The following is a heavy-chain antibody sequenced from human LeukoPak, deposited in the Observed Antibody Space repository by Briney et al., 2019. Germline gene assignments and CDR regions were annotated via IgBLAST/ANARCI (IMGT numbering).Heavy chain of an antibody. V-gene: IGHV3-53*01. Sequence: PGGSLRLSCAASGFTVSSNYMSWVRQAPGKGLEWVSVIYSGGSAYYADSVKGRFTISRDNSKNTLYLQMNSLRAEDTAVYYCARDWSHRCFDYWGQGTLATVSS. CDR3: ARDWSHRCFDY. D-gene: IGHD3-3*01. CDR2: IYSGGSA. CDR1: GFTVSSNY. J-gene: IGHJ4*02.